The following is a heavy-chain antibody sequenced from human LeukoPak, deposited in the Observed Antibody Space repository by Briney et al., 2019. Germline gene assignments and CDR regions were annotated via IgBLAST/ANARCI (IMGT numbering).Heavy chain of an antibody. CDR3: AKDPFDY. J-gene: IGHJ4*02. Sequence: PGGSLRLSCAASGFTFSSYGMHWVRQAPGKRLEWVAVISYDGSNKYYADSVKGRFTISRDNSKNTLYLQMNSLRAEDTAVYYCAKDPFDYWGQGTLVTVSS. V-gene: IGHV3-30*18. CDR1: GFTFSSYG. CDR2: ISYDGSNK.